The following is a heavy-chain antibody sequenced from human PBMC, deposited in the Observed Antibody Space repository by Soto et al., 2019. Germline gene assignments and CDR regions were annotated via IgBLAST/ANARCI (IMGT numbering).Heavy chain of an antibody. V-gene: IGHV1-18*01. J-gene: IGHJ5*02. CDR1: GYTFTSYG. CDR2: ISAYNGNT. Sequence: ASVKVSCKASGYTFTSYGISWVRQAPGQGLEWMGWISAYNGNTNYAQKLQGRVTMTTDTSTSTAYMELRSLRSDDTAVYYCARDSTGVYDFWSGRNWFDPWGQGTLVTVSS. D-gene: IGHD3-3*01. CDR3: ARDSTGVYDFWSGRNWFDP.